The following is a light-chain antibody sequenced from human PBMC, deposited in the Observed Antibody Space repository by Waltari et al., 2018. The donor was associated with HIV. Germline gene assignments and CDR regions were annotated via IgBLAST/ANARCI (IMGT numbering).Light chain of an antibody. Sequence: DMVLTQSPVTLSLSPGQTATLSCGGQQIVSRNLAWYQQKPGQPPRLLIYDGFNRATGIPDRFSGSASGTDFTLTISSLEAEDFAVYFCQQCSNWPPIFGQGTKLEIK. CDR3: QQCSNWPPI. CDR1: QIVSRN. V-gene: IGKV3-11*01. J-gene: IGKJ2*01. CDR2: DGF.